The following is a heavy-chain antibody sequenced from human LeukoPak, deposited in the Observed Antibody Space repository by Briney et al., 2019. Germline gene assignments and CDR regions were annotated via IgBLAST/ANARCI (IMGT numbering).Heavy chain of an antibody. CDR2: ITFSSSHI. D-gene: IGHD3-10*01. CDR3: ARGPQFSGPGWFDP. CDR1: GFTFSSYS. J-gene: IGHJ5*02. Sequence: GGSLRLSCAASGFTFSSYSMNWVRQAPGKGLECVSSITFSSSHIYYADSVKGRFTISRDNTKDSLYLQMNSLRAEDTAIYYCARGPQFSGPGWFDPWGQGTLVTVSS. V-gene: IGHV3-21*01.